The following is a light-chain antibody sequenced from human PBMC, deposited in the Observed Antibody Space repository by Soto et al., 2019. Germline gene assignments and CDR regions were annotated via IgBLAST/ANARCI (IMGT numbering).Light chain of an antibody. Sequence: LTQPASVSGSPGQSITISCTGTSSDVGNYDLVSWYQQHPGKAPKLIMCEVNKWPSGVSNRFSGSKSGNTASLTISGLQAEDEADYYCCSYAGTVAYVFGTGTKATVL. CDR2: EVN. CDR3: CSYAGTVAYV. CDR1: SSDVGNYDL. J-gene: IGLJ1*01. V-gene: IGLV2-23*02.